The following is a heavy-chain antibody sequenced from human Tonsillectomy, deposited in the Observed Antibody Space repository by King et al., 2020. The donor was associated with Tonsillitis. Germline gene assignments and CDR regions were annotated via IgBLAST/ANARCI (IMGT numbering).Heavy chain of an antibody. CDR3: AKDSRSRGRTAVYEIDY. CDR1: GFTFDDYA. D-gene: IGHD6-19*01. V-gene: IGHV3-9*01. J-gene: IGHJ4*02. Sequence: VQLVESGGGLVQPGRSLRLSCAASGFTFDDYAMHWVRQAPGKGPEWVSGISWNSGTIGYADSVKGRFTISRDNAKNSLYLQMNSLRVDDTAFYYCAKDSRSRGRTAVYEIDYWGQGTLVTVSS. CDR2: ISWNSGTI.